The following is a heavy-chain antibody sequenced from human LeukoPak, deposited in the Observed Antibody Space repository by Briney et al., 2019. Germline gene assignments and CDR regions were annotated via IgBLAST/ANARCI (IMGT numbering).Heavy chain of an antibody. V-gene: IGHV3-9*03. CDR1: GFTLDDYV. D-gene: IGHD3-3*01. J-gene: IGHJ3*02. Sequence: GGSLRLSCAASGFTLDDYVMHWVRQAPGKGLEWVSGISWNSGSIGYADSVKGRFTISRDNAKNSLYLQMNSLRAEDMALYYCAKAGGADFWSGYYDAFDIWGQGTMVTVSS. CDR2: ISWNSGSI. CDR3: AKAGGADFWSGYYDAFDI.